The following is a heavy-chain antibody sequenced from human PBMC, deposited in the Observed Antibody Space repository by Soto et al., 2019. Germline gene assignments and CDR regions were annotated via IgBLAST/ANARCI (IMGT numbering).Heavy chain of an antibody. D-gene: IGHD3-9*01. CDR3: AKTVWRGLRYFDWLPILDY. J-gene: IGHJ4*02. CDR1: GGTFSSYA. V-gene: IGHV1-69*13. Sequence: SVKVSCKASGGTFSSYAISWVRQAPGQGLEWMGGIIPIFGTANYAQKFQGRVTITADESTSTAYMELSSLRSEDTAVYYCAKTVWRGLRYFDWLPILDYWAQGTLVTVSS. CDR2: IIPIFGTA.